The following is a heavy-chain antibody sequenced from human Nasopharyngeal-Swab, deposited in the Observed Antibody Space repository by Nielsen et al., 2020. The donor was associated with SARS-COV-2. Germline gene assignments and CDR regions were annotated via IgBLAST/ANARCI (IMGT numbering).Heavy chain of an antibody. CDR2: ISYDGSNK. D-gene: IGHD3-10*01. CDR3: AKDHYYGSGSYYSDDAFDI. CDR1: GFTFSSYG. J-gene: IGHJ3*02. Sequence: GESLKISCAASGFTFSSYGMHWVRQAPGKGLEWVAVISYDGSNKYYADSVKGRFTISRDNSKNTLYLQMNSLRAEDTAVYYCAKDHYYGSGSYYSDDAFDIWGQGTMVTVTS. V-gene: IGHV3-30*18.